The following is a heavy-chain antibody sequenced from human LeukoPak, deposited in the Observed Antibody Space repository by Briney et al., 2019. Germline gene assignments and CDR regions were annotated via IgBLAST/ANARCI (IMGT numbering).Heavy chain of an antibody. Sequence: GSLRLSCAASGFTVSSNYMSWVRQAPGKGLEWVSVIYSGGSTYYADSVKGRFTISRDNSKNTLYLQMNSLRDEDTAVYYCARDAIPQGYRYGHGYWGQGTLVTVSS. CDR3: ARDAIPQGYRYGHGY. J-gene: IGHJ4*02. V-gene: IGHV3-53*01. CDR2: IYSGGST. D-gene: IGHD5-18*01. CDR1: GFTVSSNY.